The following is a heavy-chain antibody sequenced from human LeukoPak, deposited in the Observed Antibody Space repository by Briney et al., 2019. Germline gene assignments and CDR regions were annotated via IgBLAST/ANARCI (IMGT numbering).Heavy chain of an antibody. CDR2: VHYSLSS. V-gene: IGHV4-59*01. CDR1: GASINGYY. J-gene: IGHJ4*02. CDR3: ACYKIVERNFDF. Sequence: SETLSLTCTVSGASINGYYWSWIRQPPWTGLEWIGNVHYSLSSNYSPSLESRVTISMDTSQRQFSLKLTSVTAADTAVYYCACYKIVERNFDFWGQGMLVTVSS. D-gene: IGHD5-24*01.